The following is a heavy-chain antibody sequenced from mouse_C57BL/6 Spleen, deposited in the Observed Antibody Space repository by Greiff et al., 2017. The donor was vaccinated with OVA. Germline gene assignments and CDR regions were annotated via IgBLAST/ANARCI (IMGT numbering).Heavy chain of an antibody. J-gene: IGHJ4*01. CDR2: INPSNGGT. CDR3: ARRDYDRTYAMDY. CDR1: GYTFTSYW. Sequence: VQLHQPGTELVKPGASVKLSCKASGYTFTSYWMHWVKQRPGQGLEWIGNINPSNGGTNYNEKFKSKATLTVDKSSSTAYMQLSSLTSEDSAVYYCARRDYDRTYAMDYWGQGTSVTVSS. D-gene: IGHD2-4*01. V-gene: IGHV1-53*01.